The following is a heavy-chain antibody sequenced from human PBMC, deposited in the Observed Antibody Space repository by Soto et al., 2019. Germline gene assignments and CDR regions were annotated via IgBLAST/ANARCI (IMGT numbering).Heavy chain of an antibody. J-gene: IGHJ6*02. CDR2: ISPYNGHT. CDR1: GYIFTGYG. D-gene: IGHD3-3*01. CDR3: ASSPNYVFWGGEPYYNGMDV. V-gene: IGHV1-18*04. Sequence: GASVKVSCKASGYIFTGYGISWVRQAPGQGLEWMGWISPYNGHTEFAQRLQGRLTLTTDTSTTTAFMELSNLRSDDTAVYFCASSPNYVFWGGEPYYNGMDVWGPGTTVTVSS.